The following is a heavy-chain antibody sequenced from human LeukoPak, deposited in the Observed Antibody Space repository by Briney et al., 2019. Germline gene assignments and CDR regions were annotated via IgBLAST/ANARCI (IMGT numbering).Heavy chain of an antibody. V-gene: IGHV3-23*01. CDR1: GFTFSNYA. Sequence: GGSLRLSCAASGFTFSNYAMSWVRQAPGKGLEWVSAISGSGDNTYYADSVKGRFTVSRDNSKNTLYVQMNSLRAEDTAVYYCARYYYYMDVWGKGTTVTISS. J-gene: IGHJ6*03. CDR2: ISGSGDNT. CDR3: ARYYYYMDV.